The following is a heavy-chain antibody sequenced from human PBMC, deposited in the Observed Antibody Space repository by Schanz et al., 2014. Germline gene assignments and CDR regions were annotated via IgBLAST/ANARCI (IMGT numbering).Heavy chain of an antibody. CDR2: IWHDGSGK. Sequence: QVQVVESGGGVVQPGRSLRLSCVASGFTFNNYGMHWVRQAPGKGLGWVAVIWHDGSGKYYADSVKGRFTISRDNYKNTLYLQMNSLSAEDTAVYFCARPFLGYYGDLAYWGQGTLLTVSS. CDR1: GFTFNNYG. V-gene: IGHV3-33*01. D-gene: IGHD4-17*01. J-gene: IGHJ4*02. CDR3: ARPFLGYYGDLAY.